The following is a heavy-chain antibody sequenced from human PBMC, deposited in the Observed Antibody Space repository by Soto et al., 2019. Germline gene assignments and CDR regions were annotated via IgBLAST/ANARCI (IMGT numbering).Heavy chain of an antibody. Sequence: PGGSLRLSCAASGFTFSSYAMSWVRQAPGKGLEWVSAISGSGGSTYYADSVKGRFTISRDNSKNALYLQMNSLRAEDTAVYYCAKIISSSWYQFDYWGQGTLVTVSS. CDR3: AKIISSSWYQFDY. CDR2: ISGSGGST. CDR1: GFTFSSYA. V-gene: IGHV3-23*01. J-gene: IGHJ4*02. D-gene: IGHD6-13*01.